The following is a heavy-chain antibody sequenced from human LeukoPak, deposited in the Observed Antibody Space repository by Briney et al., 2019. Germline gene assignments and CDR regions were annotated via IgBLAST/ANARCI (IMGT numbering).Heavy chain of an antibody. CDR2: IYTSGST. Sequence: SETLSLTCTVSGGSISSYYWSWIRQPAGKGLEWIGRIYTSGSTNYNPSLKSRVTISVDTSKNQFSLKLSSVTAADTAVYYCAGGGSGWPTSVVVDYWGQGTLVTVSS. J-gene: IGHJ4*02. CDR3: AGGGSGWPTSVVVDY. CDR1: GGSISSYY. V-gene: IGHV4-4*07. D-gene: IGHD6-19*01.